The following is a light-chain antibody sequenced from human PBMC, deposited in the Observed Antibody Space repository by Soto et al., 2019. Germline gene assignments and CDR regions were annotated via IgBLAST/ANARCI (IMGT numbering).Light chain of an antibody. V-gene: IGKV1-5*03. CDR2: KAS. J-gene: IGKJ1*01. Sequence: DIQMTQSPSTLSASVGDRVTITCRSSQSISRGLAWYQQKPGKAPKLLIYKASSLESGVPSRFSGSGSGTEFTLTISSLQPDDFATYYCQQYNSYRTFGQGTKVEIK. CDR1: QSISRG. CDR3: QQYNSYRT.